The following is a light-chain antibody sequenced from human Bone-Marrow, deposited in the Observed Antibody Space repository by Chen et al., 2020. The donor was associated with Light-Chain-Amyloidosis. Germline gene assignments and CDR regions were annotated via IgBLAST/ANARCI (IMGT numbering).Light chain of an antibody. CDR1: QSVSSTY. J-gene: IGKJ4*01. CDR3: QQYGSSLLT. CDR2: GAS. Sequence: EIVLTQSPGTLSLSTGERATLPCSASQSVSSTYLPWYQHKTGQAPRLLIYGASSRPTGIPDRFSGSGYGTDFTLTISRLEPEDFAEYYCQQYGSSLLTFGGGTKVEIK. V-gene: IGKV3-20*01.